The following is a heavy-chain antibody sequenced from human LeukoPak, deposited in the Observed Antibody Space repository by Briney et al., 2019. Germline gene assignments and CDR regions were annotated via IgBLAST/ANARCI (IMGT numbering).Heavy chain of an antibody. J-gene: IGHJ4*02. V-gene: IGHV1-46*01. Sequence: ASVTVSCKASGYTFTRFQMHWVRQAPGQGLEWMGIINPSGGGTSYPQKFQGRVTMTRVTSTSTVYMELSSLRSEDTAVYYCARAPHSSAGDNFDCWGQGTLVTVSS. D-gene: IGHD2-15*01. CDR2: INPSGGGT. CDR3: ARAPHSSAGDNFDC. CDR1: GYTFTRFQ.